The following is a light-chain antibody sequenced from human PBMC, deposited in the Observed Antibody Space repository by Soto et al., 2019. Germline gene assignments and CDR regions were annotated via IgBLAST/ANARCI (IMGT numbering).Light chain of an antibody. V-gene: IGKV3-15*01. CDR3: QQYNNGPPYT. J-gene: IGKJ2*01. Sequence: EIVMTQSPVTLSVSPGERATLSCRASQSVSSKLAWYQQKAGQAPRLLIYGASTRASDIPARFSGSGTGTEFTLTISRLQSEDFAVYYCQQYNNGPPYTFGQGTKLEIK. CDR2: GAS. CDR1: QSVSSK.